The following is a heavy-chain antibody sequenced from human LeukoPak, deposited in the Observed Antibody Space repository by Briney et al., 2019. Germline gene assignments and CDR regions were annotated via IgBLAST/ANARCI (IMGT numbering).Heavy chain of an antibody. V-gene: IGHV3-23*01. D-gene: IGHD2-8*02. CDR2: VSDTGGST. CDR3: AKHCPAGTDYFDC. CDR1: GFTFSRYA. Sequence: GGSLRLSCAVSGFTFSRYAMSWVRQAPGKGLEWVSAVSDTGGSTFYADSVKGRFTISRDYSKNTVYLQMHSLRAEDTAVYYCAKHCPAGTDYFDCWGQGTLVTVSS. J-gene: IGHJ4*02.